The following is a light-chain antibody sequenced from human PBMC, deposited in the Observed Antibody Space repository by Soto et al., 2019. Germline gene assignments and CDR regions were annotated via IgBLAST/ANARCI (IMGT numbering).Light chain of an antibody. V-gene: IGKV1-5*01. J-gene: IGKJ2*01. Sequence: DIQMTQSPSTLSASIGDRVTITCRASQSINGRLAWYQQKPGRPPKLLIYDVSFLESGVPSRFSGSGSGTDFNLTISSLRPDDFAPFYCQQYKVYPYTVGQGTRLDIQ. CDR2: DVS. CDR1: QSINGR. CDR3: QQYKVYPYT.